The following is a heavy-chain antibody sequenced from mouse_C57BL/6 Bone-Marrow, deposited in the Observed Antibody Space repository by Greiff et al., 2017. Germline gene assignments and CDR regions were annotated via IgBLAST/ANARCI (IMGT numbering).Heavy chain of an antibody. CDR3: SRSPRFAY. Sequence: VKLMESGAELARPGASVKMSCKASGYTFTSYTMHWVKQRPGQGLEWIGYINPSSGYTKYNQKFKDKATLTADKSSSTAYMQLSSLTSEDSAVYYCSRSPRFAYWGQGTLVTVSA. CDR1: GYTFTSYT. J-gene: IGHJ3*01. V-gene: IGHV1-4*01. CDR2: INPSSGYT.